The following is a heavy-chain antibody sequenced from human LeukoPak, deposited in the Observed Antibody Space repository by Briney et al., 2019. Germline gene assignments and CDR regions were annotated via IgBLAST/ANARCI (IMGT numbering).Heavy chain of an antibody. D-gene: IGHD4-23*01. CDR1: GGSISSYY. J-gene: IGHJ5*02. Sequence: SETLSLTCTVSGGSISSYYWSWIRQPPGKGLEWIGYIYYSGNTYYNPSLKSRVTISVDTSKNQFSLKLSSVTAADTAVYYCARERSWGGNVELYKWFDPWGQGTLVTVSS. CDR3: ARERSWGGNVELYKWFDP. V-gene: IGHV4-59*12. CDR2: IYYSGNT.